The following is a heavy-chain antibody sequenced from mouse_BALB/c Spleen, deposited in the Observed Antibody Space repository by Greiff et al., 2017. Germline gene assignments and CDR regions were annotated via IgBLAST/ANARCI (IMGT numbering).Heavy chain of an antibody. CDR3: ARSGITTVPLYYFDY. CDR1: GYTFTSYW. Sequence: QVQLKESGAELARPGASVKLSCKASGYTFTSYWMQWVKQRPGQGLEWIGAIYPGDGDTRYTQKFKGKATLTADKSSSTAYMQLSSLASEDSAVYYCARSGITTVPLYYFDYWGQGTTLTVSS. D-gene: IGHD1-1*01. CDR2: IYPGDGDT. V-gene: IGHV1-87*01. J-gene: IGHJ2*01.